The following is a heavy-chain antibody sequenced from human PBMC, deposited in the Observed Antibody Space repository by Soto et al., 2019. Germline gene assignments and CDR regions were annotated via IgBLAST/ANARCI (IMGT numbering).Heavy chain of an antibody. CDR1: GGSISSGGYS. CDR2: IYHSGST. J-gene: IGHJ6*02. V-gene: IGHV4-30-2*01. CDR3: ARVPDV. Sequence: SETLSLTCAVSGGSISSGGYSWGWIRQPPGKGLEWIGYIYHSGSTYYNPSLKSRVTMSVDRSKNQFSLKLSSVTAADTAVYYCARVPDVWGQGTTVTVSS.